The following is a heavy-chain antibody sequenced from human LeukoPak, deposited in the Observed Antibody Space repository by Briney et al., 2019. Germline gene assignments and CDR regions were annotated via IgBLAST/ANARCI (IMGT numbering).Heavy chain of an antibody. CDR3: ARVERDSSGWYAGPSWFDP. V-gene: IGHV3-7*01. J-gene: IGHJ5*02. CDR2: IKQDGSEK. D-gene: IGHD6-19*01. CDR1: GFTFSSYW. Sequence: GGSLRLSCAASGFTFSSYWMSWVRQAPGKGLEWVANIKQDGSEKYYVDSVKGRFTISRDNAKNSLYLQMNSLRAEDTAVYYCARVERDSSGWYAGPSWFDPWGQGTLVTVSS.